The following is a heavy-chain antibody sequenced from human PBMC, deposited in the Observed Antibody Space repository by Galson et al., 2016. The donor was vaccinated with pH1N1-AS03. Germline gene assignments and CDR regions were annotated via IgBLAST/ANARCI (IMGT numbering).Heavy chain of an antibody. Sequence: CAASGFTFSSHGMHWVRQTPGKGLEWVAVIWHDGSEKYYADSVKGRFTISRDNSKNTLYLQMNSLKAEDTAVYYCARDRHYYDYIWGTYRYDWYFDLWGRGTLVTVSS. CDR3: ARDRHYYDYIWGTYRYDWYFDL. D-gene: IGHD3-16*02. J-gene: IGHJ2*01. CDR2: IWHDGSEK. V-gene: IGHV3-33*01. CDR1: GFTFSSHG.